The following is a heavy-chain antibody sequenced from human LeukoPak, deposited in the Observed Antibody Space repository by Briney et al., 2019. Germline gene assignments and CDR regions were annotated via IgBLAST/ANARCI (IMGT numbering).Heavy chain of an antibody. Sequence: SGGSLRLACAASGFTFGSYGMSWVRQAPGKGLEWVSAISGRGGSTYYADSVKGRFTIFRDNSKNTLYLQMNSLRAEDTAVYYCAKDRATQNRGALDYWGQGTLLTVSS. D-gene: IGHD1-14*01. CDR2: ISGRGGST. J-gene: IGHJ4*02. V-gene: IGHV3-23*01. CDR3: AKDRATQNRGALDY. CDR1: GFTFGSYG.